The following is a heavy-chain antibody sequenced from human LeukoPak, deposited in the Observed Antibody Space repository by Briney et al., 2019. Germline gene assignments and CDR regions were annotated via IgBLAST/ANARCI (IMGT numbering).Heavy chain of an antibody. CDR1: GGSISSGDYY. CDR2: IYYSGST. CDR3: ARSNPVGATGWFDP. J-gene: IGHJ5*02. V-gene: IGHV4-30-4*08. Sequence: SQTLSLTCTVSGGSISSGDYYWSWIRQPPGKGLEWIGYIYYSGSTNYNPSLKSRVTISVDTSKNQFSLKLSSVTAADTAVYYCARSNPVGATGWFDPWGQGTLVTVSS. D-gene: IGHD1-26*01.